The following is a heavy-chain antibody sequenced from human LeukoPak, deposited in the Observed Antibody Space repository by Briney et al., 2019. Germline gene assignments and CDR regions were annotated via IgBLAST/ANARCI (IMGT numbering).Heavy chain of an antibody. CDR1: GGSISSYY. Sequence: SETLSLTCTVSGGSISSYYWSWIRQPPGKGLEWIGYICTSGSTNYNPSLKSRVTISVDTSKNQFSLKLSSVTAADTAVYYCARGFDAFDIWGQGTMVTVSS. V-gene: IGHV4-4*09. CDR3: ARGFDAFDI. J-gene: IGHJ3*02. CDR2: ICTSGST.